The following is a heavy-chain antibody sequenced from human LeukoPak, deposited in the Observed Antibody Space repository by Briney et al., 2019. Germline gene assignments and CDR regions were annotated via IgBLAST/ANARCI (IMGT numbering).Heavy chain of an antibody. D-gene: IGHD1-26*01. CDR3: ARDFSGSYGNFDY. J-gene: IGHJ4*02. Sequence: SGGXXXSYYWSWVRQPPGEGLEWIGYIYYSGSTNYNHSLKSRVTISVDTSKNQFSLKLSSVTAADTAVYYCARDFSGSYGNFDYWGQGTLVTVSS. CDR1: GGXXXSYY. V-gene: IGHV4-59*01. CDR2: IYYSGST.